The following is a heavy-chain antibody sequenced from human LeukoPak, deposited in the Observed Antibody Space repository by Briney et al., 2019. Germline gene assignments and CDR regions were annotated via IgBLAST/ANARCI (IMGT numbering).Heavy chain of an antibody. V-gene: IGHV3-30*02. D-gene: IGHD3-16*01. J-gene: IGHJ4*02. CDR3: AKVEGGGMLRYFDY. CDR1: GFTFSSYA. CDR2: IRYDGSNK. Sequence: GGSLRLSCAASGFTFSSYAMHWVRQAPGKGLEWVAFIRYDGSNKYYADSVKGRFTISRDNSKNTLCLQMNSLRAEDTAVYYCAKVEGGGMLRYFDYWGQGTLVAVSS.